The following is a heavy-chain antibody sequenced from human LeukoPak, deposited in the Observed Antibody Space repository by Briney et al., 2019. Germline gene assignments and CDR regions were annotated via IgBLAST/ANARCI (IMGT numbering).Heavy chain of an antibody. CDR3: ARDYYDSSGYYDKSSGYNWFDP. V-gene: IGHV1-18*01. J-gene: IGHJ5*02. Sequence: ASVKVSCKTSGYSFILYGISWVRQAPGQGPEWMGWISTSTGDTKYTQKFQGRVTLTTDTSTSTAYMELSSLRSDDTAVYYCARDYYDSSGYYDKSSGYNWFDPWGQGTLVTVSS. CDR2: ISTSTGDT. CDR1: GYSFILYG. D-gene: IGHD3-22*01.